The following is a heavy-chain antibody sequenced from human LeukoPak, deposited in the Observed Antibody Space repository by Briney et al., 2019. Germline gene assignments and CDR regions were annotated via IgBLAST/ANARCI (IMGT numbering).Heavy chain of an antibody. Sequence: GGSLRLSCAASGFTFSTYGMHWVRQAPGKGLEWVAYIHYDGSDKYYADSVKGRFTISRDNAKNSLYLQMNSLRAEDTAVYYCAGLQGRWQLAPYYFDYWGQGTLVTVSS. CDR1: GFTFSTYG. CDR3: AGLQGRWQLAPYYFDY. D-gene: IGHD6-6*01. J-gene: IGHJ4*02. CDR2: IHYDGSDK. V-gene: IGHV3-30*02.